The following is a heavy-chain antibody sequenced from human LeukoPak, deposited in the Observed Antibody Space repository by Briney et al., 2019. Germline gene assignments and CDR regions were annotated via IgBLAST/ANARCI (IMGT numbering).Heavy chain of an antibody. D-gene: IGHD3-10*01. Sequence: SETLSLTCTVSGYSISSGYYWGWIRQPPGKGLEWIGSIYHSGSTYYNPSLKSRVTISVDTSKNQFSLKLSSVTAADTAVYYCASAGSLYYFDYWGQGTLVTVSS. CDR1: GYSISSGYY. V-gene: IGHV4-38-2*02. CDR2: IYHSGST. J-gene: IGHJ4*02. CDR3: ASAGSLYYFDY.